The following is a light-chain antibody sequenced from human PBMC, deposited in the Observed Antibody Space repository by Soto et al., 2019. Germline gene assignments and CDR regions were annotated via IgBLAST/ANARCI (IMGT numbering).Light chain of an antibody. J-gene: IGKJ5*01. CDR1: QSISSY. CDR3: QQGYSTSIT. CDR2: AAS. V-gene: IGKV1-39*01. Sequence: DIQMTQSPSSLSASVGDRVTITCRASQSISSYLNWYQQKPGKAPKLLIYAASSLQSGVPSMFSGSGSGTDFTLTISSLQPEDCATYYCQQGYSTSITFGQGTRLEIK.